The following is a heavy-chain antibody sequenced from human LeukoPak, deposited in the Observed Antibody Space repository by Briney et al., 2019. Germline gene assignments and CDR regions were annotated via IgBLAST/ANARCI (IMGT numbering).Heavy chain of an antibody. CDR2: ISYDGSNK. CDR1: GFTFSSYA. J-gene: IGHJ6*04. V-gene: IGHV3-30-3*01. Sequence: GRSLRLSCAASGFTFSSYAMHWVRQAPGKGLEWVAVISYDGSNKYYADSVKGRFTISRDNAKNSLYLQMNSLRAEDTAVYYCARDLTVVVPAALIGYYYYGMDVWGKGTTVTVSS. D-gene: IGHD2-2*01. CDR3: ARDLTVVVPAALIGYYYYGMDV.